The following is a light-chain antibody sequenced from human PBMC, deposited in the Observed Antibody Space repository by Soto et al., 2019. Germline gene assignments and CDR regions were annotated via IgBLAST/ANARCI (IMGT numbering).Light chain of an antibody. CDR2: DAS. CDR3: QQYNSFIWT. J-gene: IGKJ1*01. CDR1: RSISDS. V-gene: IGKV1-5*01. Sequence: DIQMTQSPSSLSASVGDRVTITCRASRSISDSLAWYQQKPGRAPNLLIFDASSLQSGVPSRFSGSGSGTEFTLTISSLQPEDFATYYCQQYNSFIWTFGQGTKVDIK.